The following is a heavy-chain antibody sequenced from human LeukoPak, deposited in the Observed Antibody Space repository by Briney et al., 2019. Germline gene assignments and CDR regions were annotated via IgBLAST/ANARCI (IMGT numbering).Heavy chain of an antibody. D-gene: IGHD6-13*01. CDR1: GGSISSYY. V-gene: IGHV4-59*01. J-gene: IGHJ4*02. CDR2: TYYSGST. CDR3: ARGQRQLAFDY. Sequence: SETLSLTCTVSGGSISSYYWSWIRQPPGKGLEWIGYTYYSGSTNYNPSLRSRVTISVDTSKNQFSLKLSSVTAADTAVYYCARGQRQLAFDYWGQGTLVTVSS.